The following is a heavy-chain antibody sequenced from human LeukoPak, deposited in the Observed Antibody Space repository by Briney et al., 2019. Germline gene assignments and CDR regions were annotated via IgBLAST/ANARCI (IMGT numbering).Heavy chain of an antibody. CDR1: GYTFTSYG. CDR3: ARQYYYDSSGYYEHFDY. J-gene: IGHJ4*02. D-gene: IGHD3-22*01. CDR2: ISAYNGNT. Sequence: ASVTVSCKASGYTFTSYGISWVRQAPGQGLEWMGWISAYNGNTNYAQKLQGRVTMTTDTSTSTAYMELRSLRSDDTAVYYCARQYYYDSSGYYEHFDYWGQGTLVTVSS. V-gene: IGHV1-18*01.